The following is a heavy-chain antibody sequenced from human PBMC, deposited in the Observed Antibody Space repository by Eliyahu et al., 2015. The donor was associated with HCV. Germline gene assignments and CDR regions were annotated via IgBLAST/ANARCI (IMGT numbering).Heavy chain of an antibody. CDR3: ARDFSSRTRVFPPDY. CDR1: XFTFXSYS. CDR2: ISSSSSYI. V-gene: IGHV3-21*01. Sequence: EVQLVESGGGLVKPGGSLRLSXXAXXFTFXSYSMNWVRQAPGKGLEWVSSISSSSSYIYYADSVKGRFTISRDNAKNSLYLQMNSLRAEDTAVYYCARDFSSRTRVFPPDYWGQGTLVTVSS. D-gene: IGHD2-21*01. J-gene: IGHJ4*02.